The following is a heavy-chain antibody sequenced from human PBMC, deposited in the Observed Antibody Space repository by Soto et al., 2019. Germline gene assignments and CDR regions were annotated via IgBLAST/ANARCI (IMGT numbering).Heavy chain of an antibody. CDR1: GYSFNFYG. CDR3: SRVDPGETSPFDH. D-gene: IGHD3-10*01. CDR2: INPFDGSR. J-gene: IGHJ4*02. Sequence: ASVKVSCKTSGYSFNFYGINWVRQAPGQGLEWMGWINPFDGSRKYAQNFQGRVTFTRDTSTSTVYMELSGLRSDDTAVYYCSRVDPGETSPFDHWGQGTLVTVSS. V-gene: IGHV1-18*01.